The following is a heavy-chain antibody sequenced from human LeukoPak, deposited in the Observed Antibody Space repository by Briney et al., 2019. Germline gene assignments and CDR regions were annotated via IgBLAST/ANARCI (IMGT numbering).Heavy chain of an antibody. CDR1: GYTFTSYG. CDR2: ISAYNGRT. Sequence: ASVKASCKASGYTFTSYGISWVRQAPGQGLEWMGWISAYNGRTNYAQKLQGRVTMTTDTSTSTAYMELRSLRSDDTAVYYCARDGNYDIRTNADYWGQGTLVTVSS. CDR3: ARDGNYDIRTNADY. D-gene: IGHD3-9*01. V-gene: IGHV1-18*01. J-gene: IGHJ4*02.